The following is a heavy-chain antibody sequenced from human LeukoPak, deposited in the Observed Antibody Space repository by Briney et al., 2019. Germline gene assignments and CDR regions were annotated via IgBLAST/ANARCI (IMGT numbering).Heavy chain of an antibody. CDR1: GYTFTSYG. J-gene: IGHJ5*02. CDR2: ISAYNGNT. V-gene: IGHV1-18*04. Sequence: ASVEVSCKASGYTFTSYGISWVRQASGQGLEWMGWISAYNGNTNYAQKLQGRVTMTTDTSTSTAYMELRSLRSDDTAVYYCARQYSSSWYGNWFDPWGQGTLVTVSS. D-gene: IGHD6-13*01. CDR3: ARQYSSSWYGNWFDP.